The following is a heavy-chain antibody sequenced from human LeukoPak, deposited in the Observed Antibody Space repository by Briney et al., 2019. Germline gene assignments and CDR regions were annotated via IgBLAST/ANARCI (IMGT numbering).Heavy chain of an antibody. CDR2: ISGSGANT. J-gene: IGHJ4*02. D-gene: IGHD4-23*01. Sequence: PGGSLRHSCAASGFTFSSYVMSWVRQAPGKGLEWVSEISGSGANTYYADSVKGRFSISRDNSKNTLYMQMNSLRVEDTAVYYCARWYQGGYWGQGTLVTVSS. V-gene: IGHV3-23*01. CDR1: GFTFSSYV. CDR3: ARWYQGGY.